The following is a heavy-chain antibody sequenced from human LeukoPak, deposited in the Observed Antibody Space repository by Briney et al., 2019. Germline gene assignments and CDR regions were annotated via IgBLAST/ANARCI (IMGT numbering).Heavy chain of an antibody. CDR3: ARAQPLGQAFDI. V-gene: IGHV3-30*02. J-gene: IGHJ3*02. CDR1: GFTFSSYG. D-gene: IGHD1/OR15-1a*01. Sequence: GGSLRLSCAASGFTFSSYGMHWVRQAPGKGLEWVAFIRYDGSNKYYADSVKGRFTISRDNSKNTLYLQMSSLRAGDTAVYYCARAQPLGQAFDIWGQGTMVTVSS. CDR2: IRYDGSNK.